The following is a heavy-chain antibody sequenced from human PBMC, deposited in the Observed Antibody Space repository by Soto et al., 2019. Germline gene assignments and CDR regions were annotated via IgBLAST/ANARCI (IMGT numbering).Heavy chain of an antibody. J-gene: IGHJ6*02. CDR3: ARDRNGGWFHMDV. Sequence: QVQLVESGGGVVQPGRSLRLSCVGSGFPFWHYGMHWVRQAPGKGLEWVAVIWSDGNKESYADSVKGRFAISRDNSKDSLYVEMNCLRVEDAAVSFCARDRNGGWFHMDVWGQGTAVSVSS. CDR1: GFPFWHYG. CDR2: IWSDGNKE. V-gene: IGHV3-33*01. D-gene: IGHD6-19*01.